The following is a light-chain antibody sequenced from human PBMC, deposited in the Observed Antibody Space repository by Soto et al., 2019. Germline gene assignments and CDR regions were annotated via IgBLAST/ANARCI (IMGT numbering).Light chain of an antibody. J-gene: IGKJ1*01. V-gene: IGKV1-5*03. Sequence: DIQMTQSPSTLSASVGDRVTITCRASQRITSWLAWYQQKPGKAPKLLIYKASSLESGVPSRFSGSGSGTEFTLTISSLQPDDFATYYCQQYNTYRTFGQGTKVDI. CDR2: KAS. CDR1: QRITSW. CDR3: QQYNTYRT.